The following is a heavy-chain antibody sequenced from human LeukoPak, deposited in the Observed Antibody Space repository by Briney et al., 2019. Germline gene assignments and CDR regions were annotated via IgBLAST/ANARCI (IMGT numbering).Heavy chain of an antibody. CDR1: GGSISSSSYY. D-gene: IGHD6-19*01. J-gene: IGHJ4*02. V-gene: IGHV4-39*01. CDR3: ARHHSSGPFDY. CDR2: IYYSGST. Sequence: SETLSLTCTVSGGSISSSSYYWGWLRQPPGKGLEWIGSIYYSGSTYYNPSLKSRVTISVDTSKNQFSLKLSSVTAADTAVYYCARHHSSGPFDYWGQGTLVTVSS.